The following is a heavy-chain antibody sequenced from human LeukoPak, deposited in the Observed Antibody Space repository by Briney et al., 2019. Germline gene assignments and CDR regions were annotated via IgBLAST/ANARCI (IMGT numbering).Heavy chain of an antibody. Sequence: ASVKVSCKASGYTFTSYYMHWVRQAPGQGLEWMGIINPSGGSTSHAQKFQGRVTMTRDTSTSTVYMELSSLRSEDTAVYYCARVRRRYYDSSSDAFDIWGQGTMVTVSS. CDR1: GYTFTSYY. J-gene: IGHJ3*02. D-gene: IGHD3-22*01. V-gene: IGHV1-46*01. CDR3: ARVRRRYYDSSSDAFDI. CDR2: INPSGGST.